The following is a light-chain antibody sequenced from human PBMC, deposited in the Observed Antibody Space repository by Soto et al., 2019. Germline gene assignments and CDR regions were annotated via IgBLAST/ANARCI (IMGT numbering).Light chain of an antibody. CDR2: EVN. CDR1: SSDVGGYNY. J-gene: IGLJ1*01. V-gene: IGLV2-8*01. CDR3: SSYAGSSNV. Sequence: QSALTQPPSPSGSPGQSVAISCTGNSSDVGGYNYVSWYQQHPGKAPKLMIYEVNKRPSGVPDRFSGSKSGNTASLTVSGLQAEDEADYYCSSYAGSSNVFGTGTKLTVL.